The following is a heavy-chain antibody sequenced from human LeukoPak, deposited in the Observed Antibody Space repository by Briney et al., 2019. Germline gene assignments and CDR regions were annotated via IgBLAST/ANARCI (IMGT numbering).Heavy chain of an antibody. CDR2: INHSGST. V-gene: IGHV4-34*01. CDR3: ARVPYYDFWSGYYADY. J-gene: IGHJ4*02. D-gene: IGHD3-3*01. Sequence: PSETLSLTCAVYGGSFSGYYWSWIRQPPGKGLEWIGEINHSGSTNYNPSLKSRVTISVDTSKNQFSLKLSSVTAADTAVYYCARVPYYDFWSGYYADYWGQGTLVTVSS. CDR1: GGSFSGYY.